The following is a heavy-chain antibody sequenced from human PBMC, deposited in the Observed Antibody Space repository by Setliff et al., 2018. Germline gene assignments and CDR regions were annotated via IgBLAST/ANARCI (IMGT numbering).Heavy chain of an antibody. Sequence: SETLSLTCAVSDFSVSSVYYWGWIRQPPGKGLEWIANVYYSGSTYYNPSLESRVTMSVDTSKSQFSPNLYSVTAADTAVYYCARTSTGRYFDLWGRGTLVTVSS. CDR3: ARTSTGRYFDL. CDR2: VYYSGST. V-gene: IGHV4-38-2*01. D-gene: IGHD2-2*01. CDR1: DFSVSSVYY. J-gene: IGHJ2*01.